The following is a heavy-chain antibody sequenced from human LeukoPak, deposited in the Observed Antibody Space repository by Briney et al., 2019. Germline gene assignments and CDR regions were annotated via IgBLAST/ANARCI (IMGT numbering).Heavy chain of an antibody. V-gene: IGHV3-66*02. CDR3: AGRRVLDASFDY. CDR1: GFTVSNNY. CDR2: IYSGDNT. Sequence: PGGSLRLSCAASGFTVSNNYMSWVRQAPGKGLEWVSVIYSGDNTYYVESMKGRFTISRDDSKNTLFLQMNRLRGEDTAVYYCAGRRVLDASFDYWGQGTLVTVSS. D-gene: IGHD3-16*01. J-gene: IGHJ4*02.